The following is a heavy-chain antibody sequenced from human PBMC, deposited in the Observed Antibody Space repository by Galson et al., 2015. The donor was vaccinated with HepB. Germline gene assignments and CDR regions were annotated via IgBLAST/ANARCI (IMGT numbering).Heavy chain of an antibody. CDR1: GFTFSSYA. J-gene: IGHJ3*02. CDR3: ARDRDYYDSSGYYYCAFDI. Sequence: SLRLSCAASGFTFSSYAMHWVRQAPGKGLEWVAVISYDGSNKYYADSVKGRFTISRDNSKNTLYLQMNSLRAEDTAVYYCARDRDYYDSSGYYYCAFDIWGQGTMVTVSS. D-gene: IGHD3-22*01. V-gene: IGHV3-30-3*01. CDR2: ISYDGSNK.